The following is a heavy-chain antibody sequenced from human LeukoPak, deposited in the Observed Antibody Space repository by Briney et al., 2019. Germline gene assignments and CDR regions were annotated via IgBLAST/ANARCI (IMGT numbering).Heavy chain of an antibody. D-gene: IGHD7-27*01. Sequence: GGSLRLSCAASGFTFSSLWMSWVRQAPGKGLEWVANIKQNGSEKSYVDSVKGRFTISRDNAQNSLYLQMNSLRAEDTAVYYCTRESSWAPDYWGQGTLVTVSS. CDR2: IKQNGSEK. CDR3: TRESSWAPDY. V-gene: IGHV3-7*01. J-gene: IGHJ4*02. CDR1: GFTFSSLW.